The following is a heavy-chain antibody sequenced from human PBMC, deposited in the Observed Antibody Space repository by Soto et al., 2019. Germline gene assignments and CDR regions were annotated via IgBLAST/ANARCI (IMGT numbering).Heavy chain of an antibody. Sequence: GGSLRLSCAASGFTFSSYSMNWVRQAPGKGLEWVSYISSSSSTIYYADSVKGRFTISRDNAKNSLYLQVNSLRDEDTAVYYCARDKQWEPIDYYYYGMDVWGQGTTVTVSS. CDR3: ARDKQWEPIDYYYYGMDV. CDR1: GFTFSSYS. V-gene: IGHV3-48*02. J-gene: IGHJ6*02. CDR2: ISSSSSTI. D-gene: IGHD1-26*01.